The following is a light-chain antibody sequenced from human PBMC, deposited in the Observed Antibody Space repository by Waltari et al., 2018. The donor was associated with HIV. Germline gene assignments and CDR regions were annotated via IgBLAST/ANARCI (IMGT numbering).Light chain of an antibody. J-gene: IGLJ2*01. CDR2: EVK. CDR3: IAYTSSTTLL. CDR1: SSDVGSYDY. V-gene: IGLV2-14*01. Sequence: QSALTQPASVSGSHGQSITISCTGSSSDVGSYDYVYWYQQHPGKAHKLLIPEVKNRPSGVPNRFSVSESGNTASLTISGLQAEDEAEYYCIAYTSSTTLLFGGGTKVTVL.